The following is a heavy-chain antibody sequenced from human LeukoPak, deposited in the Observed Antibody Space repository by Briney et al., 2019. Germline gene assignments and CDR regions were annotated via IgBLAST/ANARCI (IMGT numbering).Heavy chain of an antibody. Sequence: GGSLRLSCAASGFTFSSYSMSWIRQAPGKGLEWVSAISGGGGSTYYADSVKGRFTISRDNSKNTLYLQMNSLRAEDTAVYYCANWASSSSGFEYWGQGTLVTVSS. V-gene: IGHV3-23*01. CDR1: GFTFSSYS. J-gene: IGHJ4*02. CDR3: ANWASSSSGFEY. D-gene: IGHD6-6*01. CDR2: ISGGGGST.